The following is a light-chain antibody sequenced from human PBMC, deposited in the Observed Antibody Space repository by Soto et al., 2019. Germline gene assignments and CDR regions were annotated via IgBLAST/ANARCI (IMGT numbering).Light chain of an antibody. Sequence: EVVMTQSPGTLSVSPGERVTLSCRASQSVSSSYLAWYQQKPGQAPRPLIYGASTRAAGIPARFSGSGSGTDFTLTISSLEPEDFAFYYCQQRSNWPPITFGQGTRLEI. CDR3: QQRSNWPPIT. CDR1: QSVSSSY. CDR2: GAS. V-gene: IGKV3D-20*02. J-gene: IGKJ5*01.